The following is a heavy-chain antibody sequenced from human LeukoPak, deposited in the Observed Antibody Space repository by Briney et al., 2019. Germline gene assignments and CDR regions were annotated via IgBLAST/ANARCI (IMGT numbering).Heavy chain of an antibody. CDR2: IYYSGST. CDR3: ARGGFGPWYFDY. Sequence: SETLSLTCTVSGGSISSYCWSWIRQPPGKGLEWIGYIYYSGSTNYNPSLKSRVTISVDTSKNQFSLKLSSVTAADTAVYYCARGGFGPWYFDYWGQGTLVTVSS. D-gene: IGHD3/OR15-3a*01. CDR1: GGSISSYC. J-gene: IGHJ4*02. V-gene: IGHV4-59*01.